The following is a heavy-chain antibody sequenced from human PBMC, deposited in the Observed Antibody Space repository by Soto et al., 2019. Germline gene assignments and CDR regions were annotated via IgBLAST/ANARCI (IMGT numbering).Heavy chain of an antibody. J-gene: IGHJ3*02. CDR3: ARASSHHDGFDM. V-gene: IGHV1-3*01. CDR1: GYTFSTYT. CDR2: VNAGNGDT. Sequence: ASVNVSCKASGYTFSTYTMHWVRQAPGQRFEWMGWVNAGNGDTRYSQKFQGRVTITRDTFATTGYMELSSLTSEDTAVYYCARASSHHDGFDMWGQGTKVTVSS.